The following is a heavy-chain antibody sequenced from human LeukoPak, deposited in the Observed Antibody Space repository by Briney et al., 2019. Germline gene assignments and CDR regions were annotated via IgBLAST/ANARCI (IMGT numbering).Heavy chain of an antibody. V-gene: IGHV3-48*03. D-gene: IGHD6-13*01. Sequence: GGSLRLSCAASGFTFSSYEMNWVRQAPGKGLEWVSYISSSGSTIYYADSVKGRFTISRDNAKNSLYLQMNSLRAEDTSVYYCARLGYSSSWYHDYWGQGTLVTVSS. CDR2: ISSSGSTI. CDR1: GFTFSSYE. J-gene: IGHJ4*02. CDR3: ARLGYSSSWYHDY.